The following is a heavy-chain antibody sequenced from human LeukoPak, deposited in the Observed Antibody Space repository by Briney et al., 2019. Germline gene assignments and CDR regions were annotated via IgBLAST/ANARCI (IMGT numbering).Heavy chain of an antibody. Sequence: PSETLSLTCTVSGGSISSSSYYWGWIRQPPGKGLEWIGSIYYSGSTYYNPSLKSRVTISVDTSKNQFSLKLSSVTAADTAVYYRASQWEYYYGSGSYYNGFDYWGQGTLVTVSS. D-gene: IGHD3-10*01. CDR2: IYYSGST. CDR1: GGSISSSSYY. J-gene: IGHJ4*02. CDR3: ASQWEYYYGSGSYYNGFDY. V-gene: IGHV4-39*07.